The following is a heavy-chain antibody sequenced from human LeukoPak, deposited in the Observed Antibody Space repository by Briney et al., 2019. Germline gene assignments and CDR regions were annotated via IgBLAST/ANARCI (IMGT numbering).Heavy chain of an antibody. CDR1: GFTFSSYS. D-gene: IGHD5-24*01. J-gene: IGHJ6*02. V-gene: IGHV3-7*04. CDR2: IKQDGSEK. Sequence: PGGSLRLSCAASGFTFSSYSMNWVRQAPGKGLEWVANIKQDGSEKYYVDSVKGRFTISRDNAKNSLYLQVNSLRAEDTAVYYCARVPEMATIKDYYGMDVWGQGTTVTVSS. CDR3: ARVPEMATIKDYYGMDV.